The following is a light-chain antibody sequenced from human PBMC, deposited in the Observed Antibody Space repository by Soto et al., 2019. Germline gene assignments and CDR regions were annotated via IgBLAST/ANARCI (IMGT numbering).Light chain of an antibody. CDR3: LQAFNYPWT. CDR2: AAS. J-gene: IGKJ1*01. V-gene: IGKV1-6*01. CDR1: QDIRND. Sequence: AIQMTQSPSSLSASVGDRVTITCRASQDIRNDLGWYQQKPGKTPKLLIFAASSLQSGVPSRFSGSGSGTDFTLTISSLQPEDCATYYCLQAFNYPWTFGQGTKVEIE.